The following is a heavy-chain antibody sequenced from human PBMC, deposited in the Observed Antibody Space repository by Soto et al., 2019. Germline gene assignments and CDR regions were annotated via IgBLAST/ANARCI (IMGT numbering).Heavy chain of an antibody. D-gene: IGHD5-18*01. CDR2: ISYSGNP. CDR1: GGSISSYY. J-gene: IGHJ6*02. V-gene: IGHV4-59*08. Sequence: SETLSLTCTVSGGSISSYYWSWIRQPPGKGLEWIGYISYSGNPKYNPSLKSRVTISVDTSKNQFSLNLSSVTAADTAVYYCACIFSGGYGYGFYYYGMDVWGQGTTVTVSS. CDR3: ACIFSGGYGYGFYYYGMDV.